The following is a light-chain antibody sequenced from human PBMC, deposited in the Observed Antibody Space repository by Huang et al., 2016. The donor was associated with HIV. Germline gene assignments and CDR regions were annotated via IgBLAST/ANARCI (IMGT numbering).Light chain of an antibody. J-gene: IGKJ4*01. CDR1: QIVSTN. Sequence: IVMTQTPATLPVSPGGRATLSCRASQIVSTNLAWYQQKPGQTPRLIIYGSTTRATGGPARFSGSGSGTDFTLTINSLQSEDFGIYYCQQYNNWHLTFGGGTKV. V-gene: IGKV3-15*01. CDR3: QQYNNWHLT. CDR2: GST.